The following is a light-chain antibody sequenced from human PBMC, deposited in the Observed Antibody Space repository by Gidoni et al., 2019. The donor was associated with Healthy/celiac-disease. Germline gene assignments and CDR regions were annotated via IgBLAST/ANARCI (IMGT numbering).Light chain of an antibody. CDR2: RND. J-gene: IGLJ2*01. CDR3: AAWDDSRSGSVV. CDR1: SSNNGSNY. V-gene: IGLV1-47*01. Sequence: QSVLTQPPSASGTPGQMVTISCSGSSSNNGSNYVYWYQQLPGTAPKLLIFRNDQRPSGVPDRFSGSKSGTSTSLAISGLRSEDEADYYCAAWDDSRSGSVVFGGGTKLTVL.